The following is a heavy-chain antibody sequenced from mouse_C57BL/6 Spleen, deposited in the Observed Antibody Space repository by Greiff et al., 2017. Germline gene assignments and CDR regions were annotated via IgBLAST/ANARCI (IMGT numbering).Heavy chain of an antibody. CDR1: GYTFTDYY. CDR2: LNPYNGGT. Sequence: VQLKESGPVLVKPGASVKMSCKASGYTFTDYYMNWVKQSHGKSLEWIGVLNPYNGGTSYNQKFQGKATLTVDKSSSTAYMELNSLTSEDSAVYYCARSGSSYDDSMDYWGQGTSVTVSA. J-gene: IGHJ4*01. CDR3: ARSGSSYDDSMDY. V-gene: IGHV1-19*01. D-gene: IGHD1-1*01.